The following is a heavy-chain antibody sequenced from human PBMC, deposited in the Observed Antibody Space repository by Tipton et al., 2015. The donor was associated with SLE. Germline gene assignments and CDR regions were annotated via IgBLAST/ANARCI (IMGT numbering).Heavy chain of an antibody. CDR3: ARKIEGYYGMDV. CDR1: GGSFSGYY. J-gene: IGHJ6*02. CDR2: INHSGST. Sequence: TLSLTCAVYGGSFSGYYWSWIRQPPGKGLEWIGEINHSGSTNYNPSLKSRVTISVDTSKNQFSLKLSSVTAADTAVYYCARKIEGYYGMDVWGQGTTVTVSS. V-gene: IGHV4-34*01.